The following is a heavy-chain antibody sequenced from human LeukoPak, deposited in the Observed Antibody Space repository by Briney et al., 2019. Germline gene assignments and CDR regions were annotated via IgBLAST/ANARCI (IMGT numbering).Heavy chain of an antibody. CDR1: GGSISSGDYY. CDR2: IYYSGST. CDR3: ARDKGTYDILTGYSAYYYYGMDV. D-gene: IGHD3-9*01. V-gene: IGHV4-30-4*02. Sequence: SETLSLTCTVSGGSISSGDYYWSWIRQPPGKGLEWIGYIYYSGSTYYNPSLKSRVTISVDTSKNQFSLKLSSVTAADTAVYYCARDKGTYDILTGYSAYYYYGMDVWGQGTTVTVSS. J-gene: IGHJ6*02.